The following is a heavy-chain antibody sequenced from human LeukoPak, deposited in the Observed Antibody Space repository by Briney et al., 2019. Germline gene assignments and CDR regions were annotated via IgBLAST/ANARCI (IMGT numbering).Heavy chain of an antibody. CDR2: ISGSGGST. CDR3: GRKDWVNWFGP. CDR1: GFTFSSYA. J-gene: IGHJ5*02. D-gene: IGHD2-21*01. Sequence: GGSLRLSCAASGFTFSSYAMSWVRQAPGKGLEWVSAISGSGGSTYYADSVKGRFTISRANSKNTLYLQMDSLRAGGTGVLYCGRKDWVNWFGPRGQGTLVTVSS. V-gene: IGHV3-23*01.